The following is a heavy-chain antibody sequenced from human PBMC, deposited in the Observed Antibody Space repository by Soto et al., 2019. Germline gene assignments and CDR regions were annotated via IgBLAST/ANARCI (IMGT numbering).Heavy chain of an antibody. CDR2: TYYRSKWYN. D-gene: IGHD2-8*01. CDR1: GDSVSSNSAA. J-gene: IGHJ6*02. V-gene: IGHV6-1*01. Sequence: SQTLSLTCAISGDSVSSNSAAWNWIRQSPSRGLEWLGRTYYRSKWYNDYAVSVKSRITINPDTSKNQFSLQLNSVTPEDTAVYYCARAQRPHRDIVLMSYYYYGMDVWGQGTPVTVSS. CDR3: ARAQRPHRDIVLMSYYYYGMDV.